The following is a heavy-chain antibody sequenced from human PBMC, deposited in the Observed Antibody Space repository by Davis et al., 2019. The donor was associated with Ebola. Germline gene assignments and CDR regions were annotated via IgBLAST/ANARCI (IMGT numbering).Heavy chain of an antibody. CDR3: ARHQYYDFWSGPLFDY. CDR2: IYYSGST. J-gene: IGHJ4*02. V-gene: IGHV4-59*08. Sequence: MPGGSLRLSCTVSGGSISSYYWSWIRQPPGKGLEWIGYIYYSGSTNYNPSLKSRVTISVDTSKNQFSLKLSSVTAADTAVYYCARHQYYDFWSGPLFDYWGQGTLVTVSS. D-gene: IGHD3-3*01. CDR1: GGSISSYY.